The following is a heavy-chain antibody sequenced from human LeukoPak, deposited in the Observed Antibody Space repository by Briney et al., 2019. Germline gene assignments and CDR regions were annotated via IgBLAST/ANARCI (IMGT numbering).Heavy chain of an antibody. Sequence: PSETLSLTCAVSGGSISSSNWLSWVRQPPGKGLEWIGEIYHSGSTNYNPSLKSRVTISVDKSKNQFSLKLSSVTAADTAVYYCAGLYDSSGYYYVGTDYWGQGTLVTVSS. CDR1: GGSISSSNW. D-gene: IGHD3-22*01. J-gene: IGHJ4*02. CDR3: AGLYDSSGYYYVGTDY. V-gene: IGHV4-4*02. CDR2: IYHSGST.